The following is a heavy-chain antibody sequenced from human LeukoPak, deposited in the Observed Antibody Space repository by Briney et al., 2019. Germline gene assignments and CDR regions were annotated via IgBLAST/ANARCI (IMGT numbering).Heavy chain of an antibody. CDR1: GFIFEDYG. Sequence: GGSLRLSCVASGFIFEDYGMDWVRQVPGKGLEWVSAISGSGGSTYYADSVKGRFTISRDNSKNTLYLQMNSLRAEDTAVYYCAKGSYDFWSGYYPRNYYYYYMDVWGKGTTVTVSS. D-gene: IGHD3-3*01. CDR2: ISGSGGST. V-gene: IGHV3-23*01. CDR3: AKGSYDFWSGYYPRNYYYYYMDV. J-gene: IGHJ6*03.